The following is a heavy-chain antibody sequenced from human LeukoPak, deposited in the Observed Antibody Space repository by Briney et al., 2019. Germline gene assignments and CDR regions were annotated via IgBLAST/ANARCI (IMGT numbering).Heavy chain of an antibody. CDR3: AKDQRYYYDSSGYPDLYYYYGMDV. D-gene: IGHD3-22*01. CDR2: ISYDGSNK. J-gene: IGHJ6*02. Sequence: GGSLRLSCAASGFTFSSYGMHWVRQAPGKGLEWVAVISYDGSNKYYADSVKGRFTNSRDNSKNTLYLQMNSLRAEDTAVYYCAKDQRYYYDSSGYPDLYYYYGMDVWGQGTTVTVSS. V-gene: IGHV3-30*18. CDR1: GFTFSSYG.